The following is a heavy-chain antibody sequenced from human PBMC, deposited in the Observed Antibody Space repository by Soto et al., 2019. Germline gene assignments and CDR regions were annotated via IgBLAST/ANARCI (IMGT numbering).Heavy chain of an antibody. V-gene: IGHV3-30*18. D-gene: IGHD2-15*01. Sequence: QVQLVESGGGVVQPGRSLRLSCAASGFTFSSYGMHWVRQAPGKGLEWVAVISYDGSNKYYADSVKGRFTISRDNSKNTLYLQMNSMRAEDTAVYYCAKEFEEVVVVAATLPDYWGQGTLVTVSS. J-gene: IGHJ4*02. CDR3: AKEFEEVVVVAATLPDY. CDR2: ISYDGSNK. CDR1: GFTFSSYG.